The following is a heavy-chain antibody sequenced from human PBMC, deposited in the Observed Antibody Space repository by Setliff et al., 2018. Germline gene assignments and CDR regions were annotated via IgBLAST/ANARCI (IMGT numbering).Heavy chain of an antibody. V-gene: IGHV1-8*01. CDR1: GYSFTSYD. J-gene: IGHJ6*01. D-gene: IGHD3-3*01. CDR2: VSPIDDGKP. CDR3: ARERIYDGLNYNGMDV. Sequence: ASVKVSCKASGYSFTSYDINWVRLAAGQGLEWMGWVSPIDDGKPGYAQKFQGRVTITWVTSISTAYMELSSLRSEDTAVYYCARERIYDGLNYNGMDVWGQGTTVTVSS.